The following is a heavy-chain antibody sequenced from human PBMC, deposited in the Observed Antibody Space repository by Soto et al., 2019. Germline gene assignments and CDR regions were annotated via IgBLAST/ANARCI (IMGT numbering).Heavy chain of an antibody. Sequence: QITLKESGPTLVKPTQTLTLTCTFSGFSLSTGGVGVGWIRQPPGKALEWLAIIYWDDDKRYSPSLKTRLTITKDTYKKQVVLTMTDMDPVDTATYFCAHTPFFGDKLDYWGQGTLVIVSS. V-gene: IGHV2-5*02. CDR1: GFSLSTGGVG. CDR3: AHTPFFGDKLDY. J-gene: IGHJ4*02. CDR2: IYWDDDK. D-gene: IGHD2-21*01.